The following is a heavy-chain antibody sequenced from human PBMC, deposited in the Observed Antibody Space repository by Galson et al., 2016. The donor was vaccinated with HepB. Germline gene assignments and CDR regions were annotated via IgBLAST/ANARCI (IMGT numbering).Heavy chain of an antibody. J-gene: IGHJ4*02. CDR1: GFSFSNYA. Sequence: SLRLSCAGSGFSFSNYAMSWVRQAPGKGLEWVSAISATGGNTHYAESVKGRFTISRDNSKNTLYLQMNSLRAEDTAVYYCARRAGSSWYSDYWGQGTLVTVSS. CDR3: ARRAGSSWYSDY. V-gene: IGHV3-23*01. CDR2: ISATGGNT. D-gene: IGHD6-13*01.